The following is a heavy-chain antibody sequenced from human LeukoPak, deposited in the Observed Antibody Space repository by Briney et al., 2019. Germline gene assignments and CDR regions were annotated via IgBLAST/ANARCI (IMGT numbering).Heavy chain of an antibody. CDR1: GLTLSNYG. V-gene: IGHV3-30*19. J-gene: IGHJ6*03. CDR2: IRYDGGKK. CDR3: ASASSSYCGDDCHSVYRSMDF. Sequence: GRSLRLSCEASGLTLSNYGMHWVRQPPGKGLEWVAFIRYDGGKKYHADSVKGRFTISRDNSKSTLYLQMNGLRDEDTAVYYCASASSSYCGDDCHSVYRSMDFWGKGTTVTVSS. D-gene: IGHD2-21*01.